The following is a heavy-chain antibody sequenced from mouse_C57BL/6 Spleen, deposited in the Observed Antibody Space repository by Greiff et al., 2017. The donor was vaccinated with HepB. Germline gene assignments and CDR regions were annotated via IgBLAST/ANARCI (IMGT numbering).Heavy chain of an antibody. D-gene: IGHD1-1*01. J-gene: IGHJ2*01. CDR3: ARHAYDYFDY. Sequence: EVHLVESGGDLVKPGGSLKLSCAASGFTFSSYGMSWVRQTPDKRLEWVATISSGGSYTYYPDSVKGRFTISRDNAKNTLYLQMSSLKSEDTAMYYCARHAYDYFDYWGQGTTLTVSS. CDR2: ISSGGSYT. V-gene: IGHV5-6*01. CDR1: GFTFSSYG.